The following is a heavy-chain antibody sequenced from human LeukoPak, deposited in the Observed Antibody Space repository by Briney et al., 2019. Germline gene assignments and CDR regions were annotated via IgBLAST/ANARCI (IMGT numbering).Heavy chain of an antibody. J-gene: IGHJ4*02. D-gene: IGHD3-10*01. CDR2: IYRDDDK. Sequence: SGPTLVKPTQTLTLTCTFSGFSLGTSGVGVGWIRQPPGKALEWLALIYRDDDKRYSPSLKSRLTITKDTSKNQVVLTMTNMDPVDTATYYCAQSQDRLLWFGQSRRNYFDYWGQGTLVTVSS. CDR3: AQSQDRLLWFGQSRRNYFDY. V-gene: IGHV2-5*02. CDR1: GFSLGTSGVG.